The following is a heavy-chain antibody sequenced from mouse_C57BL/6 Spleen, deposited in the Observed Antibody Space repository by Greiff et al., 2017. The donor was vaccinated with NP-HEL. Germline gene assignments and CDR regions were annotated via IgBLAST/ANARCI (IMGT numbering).Heavy chain of an antibody. Sequence: QVQLQQSGAELARPGASVKLSCKASGYTFTSSGISWVKQRTGQGLEWIGEIYPRSGNTYYNEKFKGKATLTADKSSSTAYLVLRSLTSEDSAVYFCARSTGAYWGQGTLVTVSA. CDR1: GYTFTSSG. V-gene: IGHV1-81*01. CDR3: ARSTGAY. J-gene: IGHJ3*01. CDR2: IYPRSGNT.